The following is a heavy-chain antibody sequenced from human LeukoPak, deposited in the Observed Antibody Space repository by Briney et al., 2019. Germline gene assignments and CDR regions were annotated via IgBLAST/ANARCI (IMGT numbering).Heavy chain of an antibody. CDR1: GFTFSSYS. Sequence: PGGSLRLSCAASGFTFSSYSMNWVRQAPGKGLEWVSSISSSSSYIYYADSVKGRFAISRDNAKNSLYLQMNSLRAEDTAVYYCARDLGGCSSTSCYGTFDPWGQGTLVTVSS. J-gene: IGHJ5*02. CDR2: ISSSSSYI. V-gene: IGHV3-21*01. CDR3: ARDLGGCSSTSCYGTFDP. D-gene: IGHD2-2*01.